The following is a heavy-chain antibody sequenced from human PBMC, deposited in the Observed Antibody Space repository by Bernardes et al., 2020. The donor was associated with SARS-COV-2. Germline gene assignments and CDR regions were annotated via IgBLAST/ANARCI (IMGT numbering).Heavy chain of an antibody. J-gene: IGHJ3*02. V-gene: IGHV3-30*18. D-gene: IGHD4-17*01. CDR3: TKLYGDYTTGGRELGWESFDI. Sequence: GGSLRLSCAASGFAFSDHGIHWVRQAPGKGLEWVAIISHDGTKRYYADSVKGRFTISRDNSKNTLYLQMNSLRGDDTAVYYCTKLYGDYTTGGRELGWESFDIWGQGTKVTVSS. CDR1: GFAFSDHG. CDR2: ISHDGTKR.